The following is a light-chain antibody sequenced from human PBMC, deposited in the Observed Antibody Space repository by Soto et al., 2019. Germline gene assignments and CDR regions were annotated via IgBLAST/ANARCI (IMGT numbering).Light chain of an antibody. V-gene: IGKV3-20*01. CDR1: KSVSSTL. CDR3: QHYGDSSWT. CDR2: GVS. J-gene: IGKJ1*01. Sequence: EIVLTQSPVALSLSPGERATLSCRASKSVSSTLLTWYQQKPGQAPRLLIYGVSSRATGIPDRFSGSGSGTDFTLTISRLEPEDFAVYFCQHYGDSSWTFGQGTRVEIK.